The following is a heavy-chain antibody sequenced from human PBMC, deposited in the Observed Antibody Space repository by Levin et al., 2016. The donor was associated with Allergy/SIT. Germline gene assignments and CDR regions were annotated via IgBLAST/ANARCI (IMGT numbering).Heavy chain of an antibody. J-gene: IGHJ6*02. CDR2: ITPDSRDI. V-gene: IGHV3-21*01. CDR1: GFTFGSYT. D-gene: IGHD1-26*01. CDR3: AGVPDRGEVGAHNLYHKYGMDV. Sequence: GESLKISCAASGFTFGSYTMNWVRQAPGKGLEWVSSITPDSRDIYYAEAVKGRFTISRDNAKNSLFLQMNNLRAGDTAVYYCAGVPDRGEVGAHNLYHKYGMDVWGQGTTVTVSS.